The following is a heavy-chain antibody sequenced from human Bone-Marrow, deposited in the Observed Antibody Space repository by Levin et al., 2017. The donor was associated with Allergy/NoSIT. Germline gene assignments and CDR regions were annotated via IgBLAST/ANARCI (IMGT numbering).Heavy chain of an antibody. D-gene: IGHD1-7*01. Sequence: GGSLRLSCGASGFTFSYYSMHWVRQAPGKGLEWVAVISFDGTNKYYADSVKGRSIISRDNSKNTLYWQMNNLRAEETSMYSCARGDECDELLPESIDYWGPGTLVTVSS. J-gene: IGHJ4*02. CDR2: ISFDGTNK. CDR1: GFTFSYYS. CDR3: ARGDECDELLPESIDY. V-gene: IGHV3-30-3*01.